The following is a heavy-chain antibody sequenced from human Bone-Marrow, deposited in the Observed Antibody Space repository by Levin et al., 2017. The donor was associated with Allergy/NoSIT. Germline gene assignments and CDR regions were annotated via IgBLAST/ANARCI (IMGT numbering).Heavy chain of an antibody. Sequence: ASVKVSCKASGYIFTDQYLHWVRQAPGQGLEWMGWINPYSGETDYAQNFQGRVTLTRDSSISTVYMELRRLRSDDTAVYYCAREAGMAVASFDFWGQGTQVFVSP. CDR3: AREAGMAVASFDF. CDR1: GYIFTDQY. V-gene: IGHV1-2*02. CDR2: INPYSGET. D-gene: IGHD6-19*01. J-gene: IGHJ4*02.